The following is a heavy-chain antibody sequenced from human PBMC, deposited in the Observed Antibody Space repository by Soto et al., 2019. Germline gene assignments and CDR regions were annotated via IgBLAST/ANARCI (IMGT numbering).Heavy chain of an antibody. J-gene: IGHJ6*02. V-gene: IGHV3-21*04. D-gene: IGHD2-15*01. CDR3: ARGGHCSGGSFYPYYYYGMDV. CDR1: GFTFSDFA. CDR2: ISSGSGYI. Sequence: GGSLRLSCAASGFTFSDFAMHWVRQAPGKGLECVSSISSGSGYIYYAESLKGRFTISRDNAKNSLYLQMNSLRAEDTAVYYCARGGHCSGGSFYPYYYYGMDVWGQRDTVTLSS.